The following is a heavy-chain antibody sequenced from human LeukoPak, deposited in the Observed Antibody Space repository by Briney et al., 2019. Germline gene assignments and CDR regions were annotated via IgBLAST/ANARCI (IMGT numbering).Heavy chain of an antibody. CDR1: GGTFSSYA. CDR3: TRGYSTRHLPFDS. V-gene: IGHV1-69*04. J-gene: IGHJ4*02. D-gene: IGHD6-13*01. Sequence: ASVKVSCKASGGTFSSYAISWVRQAPGQGLEWMGRIMPILGITNYAQKFQGGLTITADKSTSTAYMELSSLRSEDTAVYYCTRGYSTRHLPFDSWGRGTLVTVSS. CDR2: IMPILGIT.